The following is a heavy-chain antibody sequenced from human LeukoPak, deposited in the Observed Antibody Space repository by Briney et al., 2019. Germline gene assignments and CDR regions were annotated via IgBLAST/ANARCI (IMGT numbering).Heavy chain of an antibody. J-gene: IGHJ4*02. CDR1: GFTFDDYA. CDR3: ARPLYDY. V-gene: IGHV3-9*01. Sequence: GGSLRLSCAASGFTFDDYAMHWVRQAPGKGLEWVSGISWNSGSIGYADSVKGRFTISRDNAKNSLYLQMNSLRAEDTAVYYCARPLYDYWGQGTLVTVSS. CDR2: ISWNSGSI.